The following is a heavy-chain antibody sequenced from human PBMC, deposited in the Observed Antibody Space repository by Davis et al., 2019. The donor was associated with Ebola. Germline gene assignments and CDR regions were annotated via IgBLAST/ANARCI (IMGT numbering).Heavy chain of an antibody. CDR2: IRYDGSNK. V-gene: IGHV3-30*02. CDR3: AKDRALLGDAFDI. Sequence: PGGSLRLSCAASGFTFSSYGMHWVRQAPGKGLEWVAFIRYDGSNKYYADSVKGRFTISRDNSKNTLYLQMNSLRAEDTAVYYCAKDRALLGDAFDIWGQGTMVTVSS. J-gene: IGHJ3*02. D-gene: IGHD2-21*02. CDR1: GFTFSSYG.